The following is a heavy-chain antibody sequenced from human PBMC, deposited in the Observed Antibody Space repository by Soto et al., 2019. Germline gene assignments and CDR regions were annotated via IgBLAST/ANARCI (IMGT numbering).Heavy chain of an antibody. CDR1: GGSFSGYY. J-gene: IGHJ4*02. D-gene: IGHD4-17*01. CDR3: ARGRGDLDY. CDR2: INHTGST. Sequence: QVQLQQWGAGLLKPSETLSLTCAVYGGSFSGYYWSWIRQPPGKGLEWIGEINHTGSTNYNPSLKSRVTTSVVSSKNQFSLKLSSVTAADTGVYYCARGRGDLDYWGQGTLVAVSS. V-gene: IGHV4-34*01.